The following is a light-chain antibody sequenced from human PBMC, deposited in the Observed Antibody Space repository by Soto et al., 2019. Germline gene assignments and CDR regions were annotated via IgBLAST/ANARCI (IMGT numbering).Light chain of an antibody. CDR2: GVS. CDR3: QHYGYPPWT. Sequence: EIVLAQSPGTLSLSPGERATLSCRASQSGRDMYLAWYQQKPGQPPRLLIYGVSSRAYGIPDRFSGSGSGTDFSLTISRLEPEDFAVYYCQHYGYPPWTFGQGTKVEIK. J-gene: IGKJ1*01. CDR1: QSGRDMY. V-gene: IGKV3-20*01.